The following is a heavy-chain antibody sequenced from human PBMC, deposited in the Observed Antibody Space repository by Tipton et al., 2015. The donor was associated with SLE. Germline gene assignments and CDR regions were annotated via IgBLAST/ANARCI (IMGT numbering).Heavy chain of an antibody. CDR2: IYYSGST. CDR1: GGSLRTQY. Sequence: TLSLTCTVSGGSLRTQYWSWIRQPPGKGLEWIGYIYYSGSTYYNPSLKSRVTISADTSNNQFSLKVNSVTAADTAVYYCARDEYRYDTTGYHLLGHFDFWGQGTLVTVSS. D-gene: IGHD3-22*01. V-gene: IGHV4-59*11. J-gene: IGHJ4*02. CDR3: ARDEYRYDTTGYHLLGHFDF.